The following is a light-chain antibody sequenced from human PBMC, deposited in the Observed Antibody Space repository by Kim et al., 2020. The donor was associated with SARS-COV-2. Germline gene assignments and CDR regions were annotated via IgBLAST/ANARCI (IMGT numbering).Light chain of an antibody. CDR3: PQNYSPPRT. V-gene: IGKV1-39*01. J-gene: IGKJ1*01. CDR2: AAS. CDR1: ESIDRY. Sequence: DIQMTQSPSSLSASVGERVVITCRTSESIDRYLSWYQQKPGKAPTLLIYAASTLQSGVPSRFSGARSGTDFTLTITSVQPEDFATYYCPQNYSPPRTFGQGTKVDIK.